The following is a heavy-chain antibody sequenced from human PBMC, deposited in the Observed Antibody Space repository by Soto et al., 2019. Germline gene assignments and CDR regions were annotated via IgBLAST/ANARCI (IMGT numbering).Heavy chain of an antibody. CDR3: ARGPSYSYGWFDAFDI. CDR2: IYYSGST. CDR1: GCSISSYY. J-gene: IGHJ3*02. Sequence: QVQLQESGPGLVKPSETLSLTCTVSGCSISSYYWRWIRQPPGKGLEWIGYIYYSGSTNYNPSLKSRVTISVDTSKNQFSLKLSSVTAADTAVYYCARGPSYSYGWFDAFDIWGQGTMVTVSS. V-gene: IGHV4-59*01. D-gene: IGHD5-18*01.